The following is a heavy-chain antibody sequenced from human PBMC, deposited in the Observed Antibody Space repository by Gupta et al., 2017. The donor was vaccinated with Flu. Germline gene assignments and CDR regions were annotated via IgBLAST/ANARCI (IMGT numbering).Heavy chain of an antibody. CDR2: SSGSSSSTI. CDR3: ARTIPTEVVPAADY. CDR1: SYS. J-gene: IGHJ4*02. Sequence: SYSMRWVRQAAGKELEGGADSSGSSSSTIYYEDAGKSRFTISRENAKKSLCLQMKGMGVEETAVYYCARTIPTEVVPAADYGGQGTMVTVSS. V-gene: IGHV3-48*01. D-gene: IGHD2-15*01.